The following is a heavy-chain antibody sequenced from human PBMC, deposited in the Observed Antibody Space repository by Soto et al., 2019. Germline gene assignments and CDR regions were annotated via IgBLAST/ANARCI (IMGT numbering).Heavy chain of an antibody. CDR2: IYHTGST. CDR1: GGSISSTNW. Sequence: QVQLQQSGPRLARPSGTLSLTCVVSGGSISSTNWWTWVRQTPGKGLEWIGEIYHTGSTKYNPSLKNRVTISLDTSNNQFSPNLTSVTAADTSVYYCATLPTRIVVVVLPIPSWGQGSLVTVSS. V-gene: IGHV4-4*02. CDR3: ATLPTRIVVVVLPIPS. D-gene: IGHD2-15*01. J-gene: IGHJ4*02.